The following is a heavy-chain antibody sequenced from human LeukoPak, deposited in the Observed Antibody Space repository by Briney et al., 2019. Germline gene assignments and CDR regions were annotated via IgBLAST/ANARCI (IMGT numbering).Heavy chain of an antibody. CDR3: AKGGGSLIPYYFDS. CDR2: INWNSGTV. Sequence: PGGSLRLSCAASGFSFHDYAMHWVRQAPGKGLEWVSGINWNSGTVDYADAMKGRFTTSRDNAKNSVYLQMTSLRPEDMALYYCAKGGGSLIPYYFDSWGQGTLVTVSS. V-gene: IGHV3-9*03. D-gene: IGHD1-26*01. J-gene: IGHJ4*02. CDR1: GFSFHDYA.